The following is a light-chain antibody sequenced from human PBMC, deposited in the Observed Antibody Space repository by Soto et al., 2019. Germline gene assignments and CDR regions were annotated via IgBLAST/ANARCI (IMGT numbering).Light chain of an antibody. CDR2: GAS. V-gene: IGKV3-20*01. CDR1: QTVSSNY. Sequence: EIILTQSPDTLSLSPGERATLSCRASQTVSSNYLAWCQQRPGQAPRLLIYGASTRAAGIPDRFSGSGAGTEFTLTISSLQAEDCAVYYSQQDQHRPLCTLGQGTRVDIK. J-gene: IGKJ2*02. CDR3: QQDQHRPLCT.